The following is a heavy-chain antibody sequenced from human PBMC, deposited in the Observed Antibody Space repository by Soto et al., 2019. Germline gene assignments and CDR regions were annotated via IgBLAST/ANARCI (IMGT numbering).Heavy chain of an antibody. D-gene: IGHD4-17*01. J-gene: IGHJ4*02. CDR1: GFTFSSYG. Sequence: GSLRLSCAASGFTFSSYGMHWVRQAPGKGLEWVAVISYDGSNKYYADSVKGRFTISRDNSKNTLYPQMNSLRAEDTAVYYCAKEGGDYGPYYFDYWGQGTLVTVSS. V-gene: IGHV3-30*18. CDR2: ISYDGSNK. CDR3: AKEGGDYGPYYFDY.